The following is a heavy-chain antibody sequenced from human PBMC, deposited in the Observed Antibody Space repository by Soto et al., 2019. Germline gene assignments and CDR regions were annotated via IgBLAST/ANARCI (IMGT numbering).Heavy chain of an antibody. J-gene: IGHJ5*02. D-gene: IGHD1-26*01. CDR3: EKTLPKSGSYFFYWLDT. CDR2: IYPDDSDT. CDR1: GYTVSVYL. V-gene: IGHV5-51*01. Sequence: VESLKISFKCPGYTVSVYLIVFGLQMPGKGLEWMRNIYPDDSDTSNNPSFDGRVTVSAEKSNNTAYLQWSSLKASDTAMYYCEKTLPKSGSYFFYWLDTWGQGTLVTVSS.